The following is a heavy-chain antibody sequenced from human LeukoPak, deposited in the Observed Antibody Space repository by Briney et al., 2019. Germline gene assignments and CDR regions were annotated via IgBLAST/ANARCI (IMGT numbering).Heavy chain of an antibody. CDR3: ARGEHGDYGYYFDY. J-gene: IGHJ4*02. V-gene: IGHV3-7*01. CDR2: IKTDGGEK. CDR1: GFTLRDYW. Sequence: PGGSLRLSCSASGFTLRDYWMSWVRQAPGKGLEWVANIKTDGGEKYYVDSVKGRFTISRDNAKKSLSLEMNNLSAEDAAVYYCARGEHGDYGYYFDYWGQGALVTVSS. D-gene: IGHD4-17*01.